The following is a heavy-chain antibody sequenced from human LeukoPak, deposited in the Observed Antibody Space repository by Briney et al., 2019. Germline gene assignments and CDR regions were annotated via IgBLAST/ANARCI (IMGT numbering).Heavy chain of an antibody. CDR2: ITTGSSTI. CDR1: GFSFRTYN. V-gene: IGHV3-48*02. Sequence: PGGCLRLSCAASGFSFRTYNMNWVRQAPGKGLEWVSYITTGSSTIYYADSVKGRFTISRDNAKNSLYLQMNSLRDEDTAVYYCARGIGYYGSGSYHFDYWGQGTLVTVSS. J-gene: IGHJ4*02. CDR3: ARGIGYYGSGSYHFDY. D-gene: IGHD3-10*01.